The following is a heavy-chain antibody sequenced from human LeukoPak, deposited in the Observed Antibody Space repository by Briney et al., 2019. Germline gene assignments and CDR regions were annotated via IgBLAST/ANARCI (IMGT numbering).Heavy chain of an antibody. Sequence: GGSLRFSGAAPGFTLNANSRNGSGRAPGKGRNGSPSITGSSSIYIYYADSVKGRFTISRDNAKNSMYLQMNSLRAEDTAVYYCARGNFYRDQNYFDNWGQGTLVTVSS. D-gene: IGHD5-24*01. CDR1: GFTLNANS. CDR2: ITGSSSIYI. V-gene: IGHV3-21*01. J-gene: IGHJ4*02. CDR3: ARGNFYRDQNYFDN.